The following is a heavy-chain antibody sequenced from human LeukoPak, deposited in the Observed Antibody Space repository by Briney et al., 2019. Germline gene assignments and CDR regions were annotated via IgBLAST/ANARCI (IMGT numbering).Heavy chain of an antibody. CDR1: GFAFSACT. D-gene: IGHD6-19*01. CDR2: INPSGGST. CDR3: ARQGTYSSAIGMGY. V-gene: IGHV1-46*01. J-gene: IGHJ4*02. Sequence: GRSLRLSCAASGFAFSACTMYWVRQAPGQGLEWMGVINPSGGSTSYAQKFQGRVTMTRDTSTRTVYMEVNSLRSEDTAVYYCARQGTYSSAIGMGYWGQGTLVTVSS.